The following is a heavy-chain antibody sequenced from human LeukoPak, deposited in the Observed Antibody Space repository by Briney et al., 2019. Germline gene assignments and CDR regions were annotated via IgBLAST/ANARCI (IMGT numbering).Heavy chain of an antibody. J-gene: IGHJ5*02. D-gene: IGHD5-12*01. V-gene: IGHV4-4*02. CDR3: ARDGGYSRYET. CDR2: IYHSGST. Sequence: SETLSLTCAVSGGSLSSSNWWSWVRQPPGKGLDWIGEIYHSGSTNYNPSLKSRVTISVDKSKNQFSQKLSSVTAADTAVYYCARDGGYSRYETWGQGTLVTVSS. CDR1: GGSLSSSNW.